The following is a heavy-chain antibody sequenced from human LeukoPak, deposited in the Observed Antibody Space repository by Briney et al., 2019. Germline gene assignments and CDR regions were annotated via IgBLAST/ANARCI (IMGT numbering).Heavy chain of an antibody. CDR3: ARGRGGAVAAPSMDV. CDR2: INHSGST. V-gene: IGHV4-34*01. Sequence: PGGSLRLSCAASGFTFNNASVRRVRQAPGKGLEWIGKINHSGSTNYNPSLKSRVTISVDTSKNQFSLKLSSVTAADTAVYYCARGRGGAVAAPSMDVWGQGTTVTVSS. CDR1: GFTFNNAS. J-gene: IGHJ6*02. D-gene: IGHD6-19*01.